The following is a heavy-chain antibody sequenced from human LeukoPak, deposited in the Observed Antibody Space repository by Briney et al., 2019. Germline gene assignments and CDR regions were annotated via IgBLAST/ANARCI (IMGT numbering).Heavy chain of an antibody. D-gene: IGHD4-17*01. CDR3: ARDPSYGALDF. V-gene: IGHV3-7*03. CDR2: IKSDGSEK. CDR1: GFTFSSSW. Sequence: GGSLRLSCAVSGFTFSSSWMTWVRQAPGKGLEWVANIKSDGSEKYYVDSVKGRFTISRDNAKNSLYLQMNSLRAEDTAVYYCARDPSYGALDFWGEGTQFTVSS. J-gene: IGHJ4*02.